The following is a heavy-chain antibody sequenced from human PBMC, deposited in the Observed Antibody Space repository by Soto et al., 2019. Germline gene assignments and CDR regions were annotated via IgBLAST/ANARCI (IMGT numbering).Heavy chain of an antibody. CDR2: IGTSAST. CDR1: GITFNSHS. CDR3: ADLSRYCTSSNCD. J-gene: IGHJ4*02. Sequence: DVRLLESGGGLVQPGGSLRTPRAAPGITFNSHSIGWVRQAPGKGLEWVSTIGTSASTYYGDSVRGRFTISRDNSRNTLYLQMNSLRAEDTAVYYCADLSRYCTSSNCDWGQGTLVTVSS. V-gene: IGHV3-23*01. D-gene: IGHD2-2*01.